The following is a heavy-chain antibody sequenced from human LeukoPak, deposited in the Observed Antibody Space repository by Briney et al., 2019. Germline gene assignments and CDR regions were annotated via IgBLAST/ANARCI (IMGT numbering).Heavy chain of an antibody. CDR1: GFPFGDHA. J-gene: IGHJ4*02. D-gene: IGHD3-3*01. CDR2: ISGDGGDT. CDR3: AKDEWFIYRADFILDY. V-gene: IGHV3-43*02. Sequence: PGGSRRLSCAASGFPFGDHAMHWVRQAPGKGREWVSLISGDGGDTYYADSVKGRFTISRDNSKNSLYLQMNSLRAEDSALYYCAKDEWFIYRADFILDYWGQGTLVTVSS.